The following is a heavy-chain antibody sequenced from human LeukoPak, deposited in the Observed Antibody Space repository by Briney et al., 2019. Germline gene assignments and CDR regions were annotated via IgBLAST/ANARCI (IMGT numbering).Heavy chain of an antibody. CDR1: GFTFSSYP. Sequence: GGSLRLSCAVSGFTFSSYPMSWVRQAPGKGLEWVSGISGSGGSTYYADSVKGRFTISRDNSKNTLYLQMNSLRAEDTAVYYCAKDGREWPRSLDYWGQGTLVTVSS. CDR3: AKDGREWPRSLDY. V-gene: IGHV3-23*01. CDR2: ISGSGGST. J-gene: IGHJ4*02. D-gene: IGHD5-12*01.